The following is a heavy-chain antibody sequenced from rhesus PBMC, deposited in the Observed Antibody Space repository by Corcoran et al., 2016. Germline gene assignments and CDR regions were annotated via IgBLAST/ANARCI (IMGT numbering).Heavy chain of an antibody. J-gene: IGHJ6*01. CDR2: IIYTGKTK. V-gene: IGHV3-136*01. CDR3: ATGNGLDS. Sequence: EVQLVESGGGLVQPGGSLRLSCAASGFTFSAYDMHWVRQPPGKGLEWVPYIIYTGKTKYSADSVKGRFTISRDNAKNSLSLQMSSLRAEDTAVYYCATGNGLDSWGQGVVVTVSS. D-gene: IGHD7-45*01. CDR1: GFTFSAYD.